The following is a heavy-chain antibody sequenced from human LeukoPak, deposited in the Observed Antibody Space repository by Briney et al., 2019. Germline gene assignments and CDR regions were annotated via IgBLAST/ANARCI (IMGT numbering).Heavy chain of an antibody. D-gene: IGHD2/OR15-2a*01. CDR2: ISPTGSTT. J-gene: IGHJ4*02. V-gene: IGHV3-74*01. CDR1: GFSFSGHW. Sequence: GGSLRLSCTASGFSFSGHWMHWARQLPGKGLVWVSRISPTGSTTSYADSVKGRFTVSRANAKNTLYLQGNNLRDRDTAVYYCARGPNSNLPRLDFWGQGTLLTVSS. CDR3: ARGPNSNLPRLDF.